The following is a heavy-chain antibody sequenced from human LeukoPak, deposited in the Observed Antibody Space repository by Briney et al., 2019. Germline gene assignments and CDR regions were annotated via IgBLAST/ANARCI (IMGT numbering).Heavy chain of an antibody. CDR1: GGSFNDYY. J-gene: IGHJ4*02. CDR3: ARDRYGDHTYFDY. CDR2: IRHSGST. Sequence: SETLSLTCDVSGGSFNDYYWSWIRQPPGKGLEWIGEIRHSGSTNYNPSLKSRVTMSVDTSKNQFSLKLSSVTAADTAVYYCARDRYGDHTYFDYWGQGTLVTVSS. D-gene: IGHD4-17*01. V-gene: IGHV4-34*10.